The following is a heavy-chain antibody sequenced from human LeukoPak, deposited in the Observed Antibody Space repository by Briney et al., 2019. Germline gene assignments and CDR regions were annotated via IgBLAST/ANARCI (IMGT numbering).Heavy chain of an antibody. V-gene: IGHV3-23*01. Sequence: GGSLRLSCAASGFTFSNHGMSWVRQAPGKGLEWVSSLSGSGGSTYYADSVKGRFTISRDNSKNTLYLQMNSLRAEDTAIYYCAKLLSSSSGWHFDYWGQGTLVTVSS. J-gene: IGHJ4*02. CDR3: AKLLSSSSGWHFDY. D-gene: IGHD6-19*01. CDR2: LSGSGGST. CDR1: GFTFSNHG.